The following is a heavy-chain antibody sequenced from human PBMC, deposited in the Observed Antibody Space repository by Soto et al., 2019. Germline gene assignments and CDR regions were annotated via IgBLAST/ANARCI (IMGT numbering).Heavy chain of an antibody. D-gene: IGHD6-13*01. CDR2: IHSSGST. CDR1: GASMNSYH. CDR3: ARDQGVAAAGITWFDP. J-gene: IGHJ5*02. V-gene: IGHV4-4*07. Sequence: SETLSLTCTVSGASMNSYHWSWIRQPAGKGLEWIGHIHSSGSTNYNPSLKSRVAMSVDTSKNQFSLRLMSLTAADTAVYYCARDQGVAAAGITWFDPWGQGSLVTSPQ.